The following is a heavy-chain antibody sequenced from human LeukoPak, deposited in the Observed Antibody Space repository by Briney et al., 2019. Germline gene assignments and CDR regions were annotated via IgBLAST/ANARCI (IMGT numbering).Heavy chain of an antibody. CDR2: IWYDGSNK. CDR1: GFTFSSYG. V-gene: IGHV3-33*01. D-gene: IGHD5-12*01. J-gene: IGHJ4*02. Sequence: GGSLRLSCAASGFTFSSYGMHWVRQAPGQGLEWVAVIWYDGSNKYYADSVKGRFTISRDNSKNTLYLQMNSLRAEDTAVYYCARGSRGYKQNRQLSYYFDYWGQGTLVTVSS. CDR3: ARGSRGYKQNRQLSYYFDY.